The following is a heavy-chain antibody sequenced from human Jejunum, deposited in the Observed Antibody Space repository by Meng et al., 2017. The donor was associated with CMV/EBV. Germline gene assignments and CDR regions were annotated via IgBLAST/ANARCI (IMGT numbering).Heavy chain of an antibody. Sequence: FTFGTYAMPWVGQAPGKGLEWVSLICSGGSTTYYADSVKGRFTISRDDSKNTLYLQMNSLRAEDTAIYYCAKDLFYDGSGYYLGNWGQGALVTVSS. CDR3: AKDLFYDGSGYYLGN. CDR1: FTFGTYA. V-gene: IGHV3-23*03. D-gene: IGHD3-22*01. CDR2: ICSGGSTT. J-gene: IGHJ4*02.